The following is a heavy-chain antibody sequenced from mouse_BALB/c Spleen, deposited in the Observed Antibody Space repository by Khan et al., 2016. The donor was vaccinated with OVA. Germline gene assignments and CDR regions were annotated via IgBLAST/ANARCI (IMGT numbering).Heavy chain of an antibody. Sequence: VELVESGAELARPGASVKMSCKASGYTFTTYTMHWVKQRPGQGLEWIGYINPSNGYTNYNQKFKDKSTLTADKSSSPAYMQLRSLTSDYAAVYYCAREGAYYRSDGWFSYWGQGTLVTVAA. D-gene: IGHD2-14*01. CDR2: INPSNGYT. J-gene: IGHJ3*01. V-gene: IGHV1-4*01. CDR1: GYTFTTYT. CDR3: AREGAYYRSDGWFSY.